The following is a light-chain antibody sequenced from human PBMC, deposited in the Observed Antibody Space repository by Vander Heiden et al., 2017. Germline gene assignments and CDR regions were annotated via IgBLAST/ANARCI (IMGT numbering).Light chain of an antibody. J-gene: IGLJ7*01. Sequence: QSVLTQPPSVSGAPGQRVTISCTGSSSNIGAGYDVHWYQQLPGTAPKRLIDDNSNRPSGVPDRFSGYKAGTSASREIKGLQAEDEADDDCQYYDSSLSGAVFGGGTQLTVL. V-gene: IGLV1-40*01. CDR2: DNS. CDR3: QYYDSSLSGAV. CDR1: SSNIGAGYD.